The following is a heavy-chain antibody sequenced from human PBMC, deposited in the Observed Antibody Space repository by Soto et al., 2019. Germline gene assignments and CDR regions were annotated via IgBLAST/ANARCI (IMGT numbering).Heavy chain of an antibody. V-gene: IGHV3-9*01. Sequence: ESGGGLVQPGRPLRLSCAASGFTFDDYAMHWVRQAPGKGLEWVSGISWNSGSIGYADSVKGRFTISRDNAKNSLYLQMNSLRAEDTALYYCAKGMSGWSGLQADYWGQGTLVTVSS. J-gene: IGHJ4*02. CDR1: GFTFDDYA. CDR2: ISWNSGSI. CDR3: AKGMSGWSGLQADY. D-gene: IGHD3-3*01.